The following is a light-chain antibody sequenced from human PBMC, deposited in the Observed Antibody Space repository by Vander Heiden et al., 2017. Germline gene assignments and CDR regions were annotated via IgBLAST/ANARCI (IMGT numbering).Light chain of an antibody. CDR1: SSNIGNND. Sequence: QAVRTQPPSVSGTPGQRVAITCSGSSSNIGNNDVYWYQHLPGTAPKHLIYRSNQWSSGVPDRFSGSRSGTSASLAISGLRSDDEADYFCAAWDDSLDCVVFGGGTKLTVL. CDR2: RSN. CDR3: AAWDDSLDCVV. V-gene: IGLV1-47*01. J-gene: IGLJ2*01.